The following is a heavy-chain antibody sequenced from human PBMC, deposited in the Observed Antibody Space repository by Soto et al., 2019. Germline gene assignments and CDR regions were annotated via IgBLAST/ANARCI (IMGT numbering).Heavy chain of an antibody. CDR1: GGSVSNSSYY. CDR2: VYYRGRS. CDR3: VSQRTSVLTQAYFDY. D-gene: IGHD2-8*01. Sequence: SETLSLTCTVSGGSVSNSSYYWGWIRQSPGKGLEWIGSVYYRGRSYSKSSVKSRVTISVDTSKNQFSLNLNSVTASDTAVYFCVSQRTSVLTQAYFDYWGPGALVTVSS. J-gene: IGHJ4*02. V-gene: IGHV4-39*01.